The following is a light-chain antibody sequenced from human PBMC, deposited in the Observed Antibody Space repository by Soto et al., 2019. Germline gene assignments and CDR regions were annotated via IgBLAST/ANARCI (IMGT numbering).Light chain of an antibody. CDR3: QQLNNYPYT. CDR1: QGISSY. Sequence: IQLTQSPSSLSASIGDRVTITCRASQGISSYLAWYQQKPGKAPKLLIYLASTLQSGVPPRFSGSGSGTDFTLTISSLQPEDFATYYCQQLNNYPYTFGQGTKLEIK. CDR2: LAS. J-gene: IGKJ2*01. V-gene: IGKV1-9*01.